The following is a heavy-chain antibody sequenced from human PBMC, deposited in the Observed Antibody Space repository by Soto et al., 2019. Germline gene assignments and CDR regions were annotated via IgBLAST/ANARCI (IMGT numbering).Heavy chain of an antibody. V-gene: IGHV6-1*01. CDR1: GDSVSSNSAA. CDR3: ARAGEGCSSTSCYTGDWFDP. D-gene: IGHD2-2*02. CDR2: TYYRSKWYN. Sequence: QVQLQQSGPGLVKPSQTLSLTCAISGDSVSSNSAAWNWIRQSPSRGLEWLGRTYYRSKWYNDYAVSVKSRITINPDTSKNQFSLQLNSVTPEDTAVYYCARAGEGCSSTSCYTGDWFDPWGQGTLVTVSS. J-gene: IGHJ5*02.